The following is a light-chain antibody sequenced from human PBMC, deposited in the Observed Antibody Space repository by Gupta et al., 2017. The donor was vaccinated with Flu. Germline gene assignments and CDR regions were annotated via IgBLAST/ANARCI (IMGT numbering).Light chain of an antibody. Sequence: EIVLTQSPDTLSVSPGQSATLSCRASQTVYNNYLAWYQQRSGQAPRLLIYGASDRATGIPDSFRGRGSGTDFTLTVTRLEPEDFAVYYCQQYGSSPFTFGPGTNVEIK. CDR1: QTVYNNY. V-gene: IGKV3-20*01. J-gene: IGKJ3*01. CDR3: QQYGSSPFT. CDR2: GAS.